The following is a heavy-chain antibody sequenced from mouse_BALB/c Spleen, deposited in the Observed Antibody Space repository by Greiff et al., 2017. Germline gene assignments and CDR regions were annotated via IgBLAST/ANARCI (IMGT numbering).Heavy chain of an antibody. Sequence: EVKLVESGGDLVKPGGSLKLSCAASGFTFSSYAMSWVRQTPEKRLEWVATISSGGSYTYYPDSVKGRFTISRDNAKNTLYLQMSSLRSEDTAMYYCANRYDAMDYWGQGTSVTVSS. V-gene: IGHV5-9-3*01. CDR1: GFTFSSYA. CDR2: ISSGGSYT. J-gene: IGHJ4*01. CDR3: ANRYDAMDY. D-gene: IGHD2-14*01.